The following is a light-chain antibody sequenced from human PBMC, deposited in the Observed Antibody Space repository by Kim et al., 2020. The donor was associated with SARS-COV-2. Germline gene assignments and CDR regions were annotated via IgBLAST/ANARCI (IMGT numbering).Light chain of an antibody. CDR3: QQVNSYSST. CDR1: QTVSSW. CDR2: KAS. V-gene: IGKV1-5*03. Sequence: DIQMTQSPSTLSASVGDRVTITCRASQTVSSWLAWYQQRPGKAPKLLIYKASSLESGVPSRFSGSGSGTEFTLTISNLQPDDFATYYCQQVNSYSSTFGQGTKVEIK. J-gene: IGKJ1*01.